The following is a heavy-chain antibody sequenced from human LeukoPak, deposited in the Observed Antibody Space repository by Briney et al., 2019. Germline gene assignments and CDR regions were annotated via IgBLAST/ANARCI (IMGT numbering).Heavy chain of an antibody. D-gene: IGHD2-21*02. CDR3: TRDAGGGDCYSCPNWFDP. Sequence: RRASVKVSCKASGYTFTDYYIHWVRQAPGQGLEWMGWINPNSGGTNYAQRFQGRVTMTRDTSISTAYMELSRLRSDDTAVYYCTRDAGGGDCYSCPNWFDPWGQGTLVTVSS. CDR2: INPNSGGT. J-gene: IGHJ5*02. CDR1: GYTFTDYY. V-gene: IGHV1-2*02.